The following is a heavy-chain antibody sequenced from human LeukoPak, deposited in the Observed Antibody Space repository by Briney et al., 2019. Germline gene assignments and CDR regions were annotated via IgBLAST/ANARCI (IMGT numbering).Heavy chain of an antibody. J-gene: IGHJ4*02. CDR3: ARGLYCSSTSCCPDY. CDR1: GGSFSDYY. Sequence: SETLSLTCAVYGGSFSDYYWSWIRQPPGKGLEWIGEINHSGSTNYNPSLKSRVTISVDTSKNQFSLKLSSVTAADTAVYYCARGLYCSSTSCCPDYWGQGTLVTVSS. V-gene: IGHV4-34*01. D-gene: IGHD2-2*01. CDR2: INHSGST.